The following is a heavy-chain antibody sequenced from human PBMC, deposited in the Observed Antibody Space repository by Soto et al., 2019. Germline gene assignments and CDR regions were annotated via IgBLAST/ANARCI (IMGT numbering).Heavy chain of an antibody. V-gene: IGHV4-4*02. CDR2: IYHNGDS. CDR3: AGWGSYYIDR. D-gene: IGHD3-10*01. J-gene: IGHJ5*02. Sequence: QVQLQESGPGLVKPSGTLSLTCAVSGGSISSNWWSWVRQPPGKGLEWIGEIYHNGDSSYNPSLKSRLTISADRSKNQFSLELTAVTAADAAMYYCAGWGSYYIDRWGQGTLVTVSS. CDR1: GGSISSNW.